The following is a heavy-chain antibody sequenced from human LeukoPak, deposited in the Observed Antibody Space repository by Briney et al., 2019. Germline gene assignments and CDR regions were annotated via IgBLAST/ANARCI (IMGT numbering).Heavy chain of an antibody. Sequence: PSETLSLTCAVSGYSISSGYYWGWIRQPPGKGLEWIGSIYHSGGTYYNPSPKSRVTISVDTSKNQFSLKLSSVTAADTAVYYCARRHTNYDFWSGYYSYFDYWGQGTLVTVSS. CDR2: IYHSGGT. D-gene: IGHD3-3*01. CDR1: GYSISSGYY. J-gene: IGHJ4*02. V-gene: IGHV4-38-2*01. CDR3: ARRHTNYDFWSGYYSYFDY.